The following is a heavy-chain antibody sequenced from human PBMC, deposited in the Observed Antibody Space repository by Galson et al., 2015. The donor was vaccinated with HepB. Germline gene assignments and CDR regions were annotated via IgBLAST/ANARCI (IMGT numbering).Heavy chain of an antibody. Sequence: QSGAEVKKPGESLKISCKGSGYSFTSYWIAWVRQMPGKGLEWMGIIYPGDSETRYSPSFQGQVTISADKSITTAYLQWSSLKASDTAMYYCARPPMTKRGGSGSYSTLYYFDYWGQGTLVTVSS. D-gene: IGHD3-10*01. CDR3: ARPPMTKRGGSGSYSTLYYFDY. CDR2: IYPGDSET. CDR1: GYSFTSYW. J-gene: IGHJ4*02. V-gene: IGHV5-51*01.